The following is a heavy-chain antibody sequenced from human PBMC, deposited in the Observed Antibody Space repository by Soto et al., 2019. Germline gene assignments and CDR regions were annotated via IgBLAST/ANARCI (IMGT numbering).Heavy chain of an antibody. J-gene: IGHJ5*02. D-gene: IGHD2-21*02. CDR3: AREIVTAGGNNYFDP. CDR1: GGTVASSHW. Sequence: SETLSLTCGVSGGTVASSHWWSWVRQSPGGGLEWIGNVYHTGDTNLNPSLQSRVTISVDKSNNQFSLRLNSLTAADTAVYFCAREIVTAGGNNYFDPWGPGALVTVSS. CDR2: VYHTGDT. V-gene: IGHV4-4*02.